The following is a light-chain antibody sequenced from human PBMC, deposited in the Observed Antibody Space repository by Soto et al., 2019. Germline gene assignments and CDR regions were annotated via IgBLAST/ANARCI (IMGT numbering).Light chain of an antibody. CDR3: QQYAGSPGT. V-gene: IGKV3-20*01. Sequence: EIVLTQSPGTLSLSPGEGATLSCRASQSVGGTFLAWYQQKGGQAPRLLIHGASNRATGIPDRFSGSGSGTDFTLTSSRLEPEYFAVYYCQQYAGSPGTFGQGTKVEIK. CDR1: QSVGGTF. CDR2: GAS. J-gene: IGKJ1*01.